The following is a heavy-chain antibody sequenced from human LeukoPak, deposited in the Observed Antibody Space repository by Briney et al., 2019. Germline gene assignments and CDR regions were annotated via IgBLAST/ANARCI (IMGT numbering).Heavy chain of an antibody. D-gene: IGHD5-12*01. CDR3: ARAAGLGYSGYDWAPT. J-gene: IGHJ4*02. CDR2: ISSISTYI. CDR1: GFTFSSYS. V-gene: IGHV3-21*01. Sequence: GGSLRLSCAASGFTFSSYSMRWVRQAAGKGLEWVSSISSISTYIYSAHSVNRRFPISRANPNNSLYLQMHSLRADHTAVYYCARAAGLGYSGYDWAPTWGQGTLVTVSS.